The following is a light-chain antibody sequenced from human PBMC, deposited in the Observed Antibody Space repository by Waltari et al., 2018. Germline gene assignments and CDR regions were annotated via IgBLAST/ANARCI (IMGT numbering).Light chain of an antibody. CDR3: QQSYGSPIT. Sequence: QMTQSPSSLSASVGDRVTITCRASQSISSYVNWYHQKPGKPPNLLIHAASNLQSGVPSRFSGSGSGTDFILTISDVQPEDFATYYCQQSYGSPITFGQGTRLEIK. J-gene: IGKJ5*01. CDR1: QSISSY. CDR2: AAS. V-gene: IGKV1-39*01.